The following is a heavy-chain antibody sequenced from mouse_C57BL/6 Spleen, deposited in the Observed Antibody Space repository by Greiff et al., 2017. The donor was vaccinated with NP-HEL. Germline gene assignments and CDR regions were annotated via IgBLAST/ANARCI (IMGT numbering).Heavy chain of an antibody. J-gene: IGHJ2*01. CDR3: ARVITTVRGYFDY. V-gene: IGHV8-8*01. CDR1: GFSLSTFGMG. D-gene: IGHD1-1*01. CDR2: IWWDDDK. Sequence: ESGPGILQPSQTLSLTCSFSGFSLSTFGMGVGWIRQPSGKGLEWLAHIWWDDDKYYNPALKSRLTISKDTSKNQVFLKIANVDTADTATYYCARVITTVRGYFDYWGQGTTLTVSS.